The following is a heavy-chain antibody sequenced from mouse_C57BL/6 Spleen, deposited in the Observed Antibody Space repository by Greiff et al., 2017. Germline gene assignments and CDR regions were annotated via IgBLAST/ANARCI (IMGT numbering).Heavy chain of an antibody. Sequence: EVQLVESGGGLVKPGGSLKLSCAASGFTFSDYGMHWVRQAPEKGLEWVAYISSGSSTIYYADTVKGRFTISRDNAKNTLFLQMTSLRSEDTARYYGARRGNWDVRVDYWGQGTTLTVSS. V-gene: IGHV5-17*01. J-gene: IGHJ2*01. D-gene: IGHD4-1*01. CDR2: ISSGSSTI. CDR3: ARRGNWDVRVDY. CDR1: GFTFSDYG.